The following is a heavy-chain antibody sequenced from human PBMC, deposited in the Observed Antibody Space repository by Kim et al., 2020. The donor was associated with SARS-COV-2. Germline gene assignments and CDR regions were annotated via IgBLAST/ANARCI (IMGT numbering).Heavy chain of an antibody. CDR3: ARSTTVTTFYYYYYGMDV. J-gene: IGHJ6*02. Sequence: LKSRVTISVDTSKNQFSLKLGSVTAADTAVYYCARSTTVTTFYYYYYGMDVWGQGTTVTVSS. D-gene: IGHD4-17*01. V-gene: IGHV4-34*01.